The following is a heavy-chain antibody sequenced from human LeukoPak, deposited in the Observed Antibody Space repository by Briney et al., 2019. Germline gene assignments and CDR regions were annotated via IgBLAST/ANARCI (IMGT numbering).Heavy chain of an antibody. Sequence: PGGSLRLSCAASGFTFSSYGMHWVRQAPGKGLEWVAFIRYDGSNKYYADSVKGRFTISRDNSKNTLYLQMNSLRAEDTAVYYCANRRSIAAADPVDAFDIWGQGTMVTVSS. CDR1: GFTFSSYG. J-gene: IGHJ3*02. V-gene: IGHV3-30*02. CDR2: IRYDGSNK. D-gene: IGHD6-13*01. CDR3: ANRRSIAAADPVDAFDI.